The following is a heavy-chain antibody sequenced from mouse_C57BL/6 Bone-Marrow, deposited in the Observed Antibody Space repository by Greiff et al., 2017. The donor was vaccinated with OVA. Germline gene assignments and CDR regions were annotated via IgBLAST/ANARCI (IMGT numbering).Heavy chain of an antibody. J-gene: IGHJ1*03. CDR3: ARLFTTVVGWYFDV. CDR2: ISNLAYSI. V-gene: IGHV5-15*01. Sequence: EVQVVESGGGLVQPGGSLKLSCAASGFTFSDYGMAWVRQAPRKGPEWVAFISNLAYSIYYADTVTGRFTIARENAKNTLYLEMSSLRSEDTAMYYCARLFTTVVGWYFDVWGTGTTVTVSS. D-gene: IGHD1-1*01. CDR1: GFTFSDYG.